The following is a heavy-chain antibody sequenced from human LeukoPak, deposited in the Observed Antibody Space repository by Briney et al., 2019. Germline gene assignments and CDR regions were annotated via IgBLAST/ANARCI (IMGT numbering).Heavy chain of an antibody. V-gene: IGHV4-31*03. Sequence: KSSETLSLTCTVSGGSISSGDYYWSWIRQHPGKGLEWTGYIYYSGSTYYNPSLKSRVTISVDTSKNQFSLKLSSVTAADTAVYYCARDVVGATSFDLWGRGTLVTVSS. J-gene: IGHJ2*01. CDR1: GGSISSGDYY. D-gene: IGHD1-26*01. CDR2: IYYSGST. CDR3: ARDVVGATSFDL.